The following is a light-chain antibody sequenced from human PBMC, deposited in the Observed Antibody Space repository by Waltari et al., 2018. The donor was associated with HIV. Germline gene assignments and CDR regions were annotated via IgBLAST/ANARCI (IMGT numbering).Light chain of an antibody. J-gene: IGLJ1*01. CDR2: GNS. CDR3: QSFDSSLSGYV. Sequence: QSVLTQPPSVSGAPGQRVTISCTGRSSNIGAGYDVHSYQQLPGTAPKLLIYGNSNRPSGVPDRFSGSKSGTSASLAITGLQAEDEADYYCQSFDSSLSGYVFGIGTKVTVL. CDR1: SSNIGAGYD. V-gene: IGLV1-40*01.